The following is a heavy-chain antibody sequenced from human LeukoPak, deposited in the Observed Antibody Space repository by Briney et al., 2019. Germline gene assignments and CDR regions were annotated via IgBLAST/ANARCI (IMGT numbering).Heavy chain of an antibody. Sequence: GRSLRLSCAASGFTFSSYAMHWVRQAPGKGLEWVAVISYDGSNKYYADSVKGRFTISRDNSKNTLYLQMNSLRAEDTAVYYCARDQHGVTTAPRLLWHWGQGTLVTVSS. CDR3: ARDQHGVTTAPRLLWH. CDR2: ISYDGSNK. CDR1: GFTFSSYA. J-gene: IGHJ4*02. V-gene: IGHV3-30*04. D-gene: IGHD4-17*01.